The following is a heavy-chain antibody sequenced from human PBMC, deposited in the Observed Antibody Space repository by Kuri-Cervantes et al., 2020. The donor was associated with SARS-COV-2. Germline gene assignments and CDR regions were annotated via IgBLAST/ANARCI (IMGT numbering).Heavy chain of an antibody. J-gene: IGHJ3*02. CDR1: GGSISSSSYY. D-gene: IGHD3-22*01. Sequence: SETLSLTCTVSGGSISSSSYYWGWIRRPPGKGLEWIGYIYDSGSTNYNPSLKSRVTISVDTSKNQFSLQLNSVNSEDTAVYYCVRDYYDSREGGAFDIWGQGTMVTVSS. V-gene: IGHV4-61*05. CDR2: IYDSGST. CDR3: VRDYYDSREGGAFDI.